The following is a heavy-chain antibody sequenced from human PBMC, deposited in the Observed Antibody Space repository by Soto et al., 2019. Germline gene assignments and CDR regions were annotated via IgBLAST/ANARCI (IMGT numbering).Heavy chain of an antibody. J-gene: IGHJ6*02. CDR2: IISSSSYT. V-gene: IGHV3-11*06. CDR3: ARDGSSSSEDYYYYGMDV. Sequence: QVQLVESGGGLVTPGGSLRLSCAASGFTFSDYYMSWIRQAPGKGLEWVSYIISSSSYTNYADSVKGRFTISRDNAKNSLYXQMNSLRAEDTAVYYCARDGSSSSEDYYYYGMDVWGQGTTVTVSS. CDR1: GFTFSDYY. D-gene: IGHD6-6*01.